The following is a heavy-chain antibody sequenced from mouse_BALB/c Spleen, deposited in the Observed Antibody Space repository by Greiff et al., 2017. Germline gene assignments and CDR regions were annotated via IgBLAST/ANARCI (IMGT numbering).Heavy chain of an antibody. CDR1: GYSITSDYA. CDR2: ISYSGST. V-gene: IGHV3-2*02. CDR3: ARSLWGYFDV. J-gene: IGHJ1*01. Sequence: EVKLLESGPGLVKPSQSLSLTCTVTGYSITSDYAWNWIRQFPGNKLEWMGYISYSGSTSYNPSLKSRISITRDTSKNQFFLQLNSVTTEDTATYYCARSLWGYFDVWGAGTTVTVSS.